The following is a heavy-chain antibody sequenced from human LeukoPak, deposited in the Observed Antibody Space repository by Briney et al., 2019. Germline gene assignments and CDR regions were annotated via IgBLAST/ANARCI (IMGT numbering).Heavy chain of an antibody. J-gene: IGHJ4*02. CDR2: IYHSGST. V-gene: IGHV4-30-2*01. CDR3: ARVSSSSTYYFDY. D-gene: IGHD6-6*01. Sequence: SETLSLTCTVSGGSISSGGYYWSWIRQPPGKGLEWIGYIYHSGSTYYNPSLKSRVTISVDTSKNQFSLKLSSVTAADTAVYYCARVSSSSTYYFDYWGQGTLVTVSS. CDR1: GGSISSGGYY.